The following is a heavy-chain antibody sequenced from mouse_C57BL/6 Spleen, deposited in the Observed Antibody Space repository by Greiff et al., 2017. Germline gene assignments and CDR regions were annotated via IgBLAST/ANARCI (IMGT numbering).Heavy chain of an antibody. Sequence: EVQLQESGGGLVKPGGSLKLSCAASGFTFSSYAMSWVRQTPEKRLEWVATISDGGSYTYYPDNVKGRFTISRDNAKNNLYLQMSHLKSEDTAMYYCARSTNWAYYFDYWGQGTTLTVSS. CDR3: ARSTNWAYYFDY. V-gene: IGHV5-4*01. D-gene: IGHD4-1*01. CDR1: GFTFSSYA. CDR2: ISDGGSYT. J-gene: IGHJ2*01.